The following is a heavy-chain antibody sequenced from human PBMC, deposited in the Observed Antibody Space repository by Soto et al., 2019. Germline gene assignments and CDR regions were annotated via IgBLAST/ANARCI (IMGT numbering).Heavy chain of an antibody. CDR1: GGSISSGGYY. Sequence: SETLSLTCTVSGGSISSGGYYWSWIRQHPGKGLEWIGYIYYSGSTYYNPSLKSRVTISMDTSGKSFSLNLRSVTAADTAMCHCSRNLTACTSEVVFDYWGQGTLVTVSS. D-gene: IGHD2-15*01. J-gene: IGHJ4*02. V-gene: IGHV4-31*03. CDR3: SRNLTACTSEVVFDY. CDR2: IYYSGST.